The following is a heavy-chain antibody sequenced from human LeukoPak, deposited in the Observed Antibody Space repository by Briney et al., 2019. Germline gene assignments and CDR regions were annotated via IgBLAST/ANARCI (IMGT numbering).Heavy chain of an antibody. V-gene: IGHV4-39*07. CDR3: ANDRSSRFGP. CDR2: ISYTGNS. Sequence: SETLSLNCTVSGGSILRSSYYWGWIRQPPGKGLEWIGSISYTGNSYYNPSLKSRVTISVDTSKNQFSLNLTSVTAADTAVYYCANDRSSRFGPWGQGTLVTVSS. J-gene: IGHJ5*02. CDR1: GGSILRSSYY. D-gene: IGHD1-1*01.